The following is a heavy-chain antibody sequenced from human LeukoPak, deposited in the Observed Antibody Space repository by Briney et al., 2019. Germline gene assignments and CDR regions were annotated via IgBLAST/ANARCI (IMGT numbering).Heavy chain of an antibody. Sequence: PGGSLRLSCAASGFTFSYYGMHWVRQAPGKGLEWVAFIQYDGSNKYYADSVKGRFTISRDNSKNTLYLQMNSLRAEDTALYYCAKDDKIVVMVAATFDYWGQGTLVTVSS. CDR1: GFTFSYYG. J-gene: IGHJ4*02. CDR2: IQYDGSNK. V-gene: IGHV3-30*02. D-gene: IGHD2-15*01. CDR3: AKDDKIVVMVAATFDY.